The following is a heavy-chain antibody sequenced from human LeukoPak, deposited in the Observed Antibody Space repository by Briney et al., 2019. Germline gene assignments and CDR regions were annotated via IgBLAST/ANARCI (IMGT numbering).Heavy chain of an antibody. CDR2: INPKSGAA. J-gene: IGHJ4*02. Sequence: ASVKVSCKASGYIFGDYYMHWVRQAPGQGLEWLGWINPKSGAADYAQQFRGRVTMTRDTSINTDYMEMKRVTSDDTAVYYCARGAEAETSPLDFWGQGTLVTVS. D-gene: IGHD6-13*01. V-gene: IGHV1-2*02. CDR1: GYIFGDYY. CDR3: ARGAEAETSPLDF.